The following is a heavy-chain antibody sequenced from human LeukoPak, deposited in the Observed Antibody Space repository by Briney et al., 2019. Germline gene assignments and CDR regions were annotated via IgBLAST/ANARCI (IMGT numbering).Heavy chain of an antibody. V-gene: IGHV4-59*01. CDR1: GGSISGYY. J-gene: IGHJ5*02. CDR3: ARGRRRFDP. Sequence: SETLSLTCSVSGGSISGYYWSWIRQLPGERLEWIGYIYHNGRTTYNPSLESRVTISLDTSKNQLSLNLRFVTAADTAVYYCARGRRRFDPWGQGTLVTVSS. CDR2: IYHNGRT.